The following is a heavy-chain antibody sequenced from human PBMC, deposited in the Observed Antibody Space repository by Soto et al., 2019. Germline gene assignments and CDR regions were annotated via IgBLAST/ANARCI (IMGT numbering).Heavy chain of an antibody. CDR3: AREGINRMDV. CDR2: VNAGNGNT. CDR1: GFTFDCAA. J-gene: IGHJ6*02. V-gene: IGHV1-3*01. Sequence: APGKLSSKSPGFTFDCAALQWLRQAPGQRLEWMGWVNAGNGNTKYSQKFQGRVTITRDTSASTAYMELSSLRSEDTAVYYCAREGINRMDVSGQGTTVTVSS.